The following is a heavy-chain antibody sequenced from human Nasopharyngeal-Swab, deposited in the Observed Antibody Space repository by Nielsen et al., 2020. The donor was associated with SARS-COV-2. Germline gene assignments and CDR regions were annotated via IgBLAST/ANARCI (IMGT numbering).Heavy chain of an antibody. CDR1: GGSISSYY. D-gene: IGHD3-22*01. CDR2: IYYSGST. CDR3: ARADYYYDSSGYFAGYYFDY. Sequence: SETLPLTCTVSGGSISSYYWSWIRQPPGKGLEWIGYIYYSGSTNYNPSLKGRVTISVDTSKNQFSLKLSSVTAADTAVYYCARADYYYDSSGYFAGYYFDYWGQGTLVTVSS. J-gene: IGHJ4*02. V-gene: IGHV4-59*01.